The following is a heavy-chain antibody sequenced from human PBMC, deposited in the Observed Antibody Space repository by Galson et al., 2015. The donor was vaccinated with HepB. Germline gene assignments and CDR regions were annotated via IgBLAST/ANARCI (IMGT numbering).Heavy chain of an antibody. CDR1: GFSFSTYA. J-gene: IGHJ4*02. CDR2: ISSDGTNK. Sequence: SLRLSCAASGFSFSTYAMHWVRQTPGKGLEWVAIISSDGTNKYYADSVKGRFTISRDNSKNTLYLQLKRLRVEDTAIYYCARGRVVPDGMPAVFDSWGRGTLVTVSS. D-gene: IGHD2-2*01. V-gene: IGHV3-30*04. CDR3: ARGRVVPDGMPAVFDS.